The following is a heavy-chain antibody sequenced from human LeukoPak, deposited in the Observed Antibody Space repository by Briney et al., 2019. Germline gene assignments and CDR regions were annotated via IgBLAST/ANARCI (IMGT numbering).Heavy chain of an antibody. J-gene: IGHJ6*03. D-gene: IGHD3-10*01. V-gene: IGHV3-23*01. Sequence: GGTLRLSCAASGFTFSSHGMNWVRQAPGKGLEWVSGISPNGVITYYADSVKGRFTISRDNSKGTVYLQMNSLRPEDTAVYYCARSLRVRGVPDYLDVWGKGTTVIISS. CDR3: ARSLRVRGVPDYLDV. CDR1: GFTFSSHG. CDR2: ISPNGVIT.